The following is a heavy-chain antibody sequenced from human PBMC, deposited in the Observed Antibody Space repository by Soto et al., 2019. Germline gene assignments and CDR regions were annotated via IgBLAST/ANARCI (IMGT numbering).Heavy chain of an antibody. CDR2: ISYTGST. Sequence: SETLSLTCTVSGGSISNSYWSWIRQPPGKGLEWIGYISYTGSTNYNPSLKSRVTTSVDTSKNQFSLKLSSVTAADTAVYYCGREVNGMDVWGQGTTVTVSS. V-gene: IGHV4-59*12. J-gene: IGHJ6*02. CDR1: GGSISNSY. CDR3: GREVNGMDV.